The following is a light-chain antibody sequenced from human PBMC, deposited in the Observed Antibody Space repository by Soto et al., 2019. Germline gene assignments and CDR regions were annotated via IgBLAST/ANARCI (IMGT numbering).Light chain of an antibody. V-gene: IGLV1-44*01. J-gene: IGLJ2*01. CDR3: AAWEDSLNGPV. CDR2: SNN. CDR1: SSNIGRNT. Sequence: QSVLTQPPSASGTPGQRVTISCSGSSSNIGRNTVTWYQQLPGTAPKLIIYSNNQRPSGVPDRFSGSKSGTLASLAISGLQSEDESDYYCAAWEDSLNGPVFGGGTKVTVL.